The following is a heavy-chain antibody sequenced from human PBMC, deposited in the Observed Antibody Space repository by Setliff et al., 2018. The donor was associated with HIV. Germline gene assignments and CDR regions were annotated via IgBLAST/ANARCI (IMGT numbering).Heavy chain of an antibody. CDR1: GYTFTSSG. Sequence: ASVKVSCKASGYTFTSSGITWVRQAPGQGLEWMGWIGTYNGDTNYAQKFQGRVTMTTDTSTSTAYMELRSLISDDTAVYYCARRVPPIPSGDLDYWGQGTPVTVSS. D-gene: IGHD4-17*01. CDR2: IGTYNGDT. V-gene: IGHV1-18*01. CDR3: ARRVPPIPSGDLDY. J-gene: IGHJ4*02.